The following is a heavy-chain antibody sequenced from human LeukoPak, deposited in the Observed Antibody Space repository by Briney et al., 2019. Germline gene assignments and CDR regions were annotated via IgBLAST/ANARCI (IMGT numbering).Heavy chain of an antibody. CDR1: GFTLSAYS. CDR3: ARDKFYAGAKNTADY. D-gene: IGHD1-26*01. J-gene: IGHJ4*02. V-gene: IGHV3-21*01. Sequence: GGSLRLSCAASGFTLSAYSVNWVRQAPGKGLEWVASIDSTSDYIYYADSVKGRFTISRDNAKKSLYLQMNSLRAEHTAVYYCARDKFYAGAKNTADYWGQGTLVTVSS. CDR2: IDSTSDYI.